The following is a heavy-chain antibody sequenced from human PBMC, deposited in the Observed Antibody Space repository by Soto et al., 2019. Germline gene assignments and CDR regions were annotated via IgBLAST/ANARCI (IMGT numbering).Heavy chain of an antibody. CDR2: GSYSGTT. Sequence: QVQLQESGPGLVKPSETLSLTCTVSGVSVSSGSFYWAWIRQPPGKGLDWIGFGSYSGTTNYNPSPKSRVTISVDTSRSQISLKVSSLTGAATAVYYCARGATLTQFDYWGQGTLVTVSS. CDR3: ARGATLTQFDY. D-gene: IGHD3-16*01. V-gene: IGHV4-61*01. CDR1: GVSVSSGSFY. J-gene: IGHJ4*02.